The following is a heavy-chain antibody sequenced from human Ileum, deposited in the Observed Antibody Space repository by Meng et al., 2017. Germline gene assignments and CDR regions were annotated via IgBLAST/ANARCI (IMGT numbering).Heavy chain of an antibody. J-gene: IGHJ4*02. Sequence: GQLVGSGGSMVKPGGSLRLSCAASGFTFSRPWMSWVRQVPGKGLEWVGRIRSKSDGGTIDYSEPVEGRFTISRDDSKEMLYLQMNSLKIEDSALYYCATGFMNGYSYWGQGTVVTVAS. D-gene: IGHD2-15*01. CDR1: GFTFSRPW. CDR2: IRSKSDGGTI. CDR3: ATGFMNGYSY. V-gene: IGHV3-15*01.